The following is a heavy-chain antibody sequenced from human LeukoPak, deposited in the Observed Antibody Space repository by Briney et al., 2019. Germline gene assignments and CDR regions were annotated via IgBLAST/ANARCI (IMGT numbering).Heavy chain of an antibody. J-gene: IGHJ6*02. Sequence: GGSLRLSCAASGFTFSSYSMSWVRQAPGKGLEWVSVIRSDGTTDYADSVKGRFDVSRDNFKNTLYLQMNSLRAEDTAVYYCARDHGVQLRLGVDGMDVWGQGTTVTVSS. CDR3: ARDHGVQLRLGVDGMDV. D-gene: IGHD1-1*01. V-gene: IGHV3-66*01. CDR2: IRSDGTT. CDR1: GFTFSSYS.